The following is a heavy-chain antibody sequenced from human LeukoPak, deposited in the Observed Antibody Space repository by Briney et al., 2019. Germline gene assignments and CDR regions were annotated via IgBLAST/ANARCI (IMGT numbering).Heavy chain of an antibody. J-gene: IGHJ5*02. CDR1: GGSISSGDYY. CDR2: IYYGGST. V-gene: IGHV4-39*01. D-gene: IGHD2-15*01. Sequence: SETLSLTCTVAGGSISSGDYYWGWIRQPPGKGLEWIGSIYYGGSTYYNPSLKSRVTISVDTSMNQFSLKLSFVTTADTAVYYCARALGYCSGGSCTRGYNWFDPWGQGTLVTVPS. CDR3: ARALGYCSGGSCTRGYNWFDP.